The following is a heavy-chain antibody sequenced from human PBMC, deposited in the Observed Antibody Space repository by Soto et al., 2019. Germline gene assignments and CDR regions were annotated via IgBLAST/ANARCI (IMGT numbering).Heavy chain of an antibody. Sequence: EVQLLESGGGLVQPGGSLRLSCVGSGFNFNIYAMNWVRQAPGKGLEWVSAIRGSGSGTYYADSVKGRFTVSRDNSKNTLYLQMSSLRPADSAIYYCAKETGSYSSGWDFDCWVQGTLVTVSS. J-gene: IGHJ4*02. D-gene: IGHD6-19*01. CDR1: GFNFNIYA. V-gene: IGHV3-23*01. CDR3: AKETGSYSSGWDFDC. CDR2: IRGSGSGT.